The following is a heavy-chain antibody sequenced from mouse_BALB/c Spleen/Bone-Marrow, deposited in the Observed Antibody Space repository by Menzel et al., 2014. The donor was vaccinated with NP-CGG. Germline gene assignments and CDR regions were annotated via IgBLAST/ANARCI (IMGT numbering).Heavy chain of an antibody. CDR1: GFNIKDTY. Sequence: EVHLVESGAELVKPGASVKLSCTASGFNIKDTYMHWVKQRPEQGLEWIGRIDPANGNTKYDPKFQGKATITADTSSNTAYLQLSSLTSEDTAVYYCALLYGNYDYWGQGTTLAVSS. CDR2: IDPANGNT. V-gene: IGHV14-3*02. J-gene: IGHJ2*01. CDR3: ALLYGNYDY. D-gene: IGHD2-10*02.